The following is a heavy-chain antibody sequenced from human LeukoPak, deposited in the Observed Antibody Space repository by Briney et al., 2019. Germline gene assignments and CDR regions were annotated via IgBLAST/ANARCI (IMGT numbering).Heavy chain of an antibody. J-gene: IGHJ5*02. D-gene: IGHD3-22*01. CDR2: IYYSGST. Sequence: SETLSLTCTVSGGSISSSSYYWGWIRQPPGKGLEWIGSIYYSGSTYYNPSLRSRVTISVDTSKNQFSLKLSSVTAADTAVYYCARDPHYDSSGYYWDNWFDPWGQGTLVTVSS. CDR3: ARDPHYDSSGYYWDNWFDP. CDR1: GGSISSSSYY. V-gene: IGHV4-39*07.